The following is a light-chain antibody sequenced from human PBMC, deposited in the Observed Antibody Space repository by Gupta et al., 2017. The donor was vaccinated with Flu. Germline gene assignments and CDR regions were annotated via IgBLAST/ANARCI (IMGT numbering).Light chain of an antibody. CDR3: QQNDSTPRLT. CDR1: QSISNY. Sequence: SSLSASVGDRVTITCRASQSISNYLNWYQHKPGEAPKLLVYRASSLQSGVPSRFSGSGYGTDFTLTISSRQPEDCATYFCQQNDSTPRLTFGHGTKVDI. J-gene: IGKJ3*01. V-gene: IGKV1-39*01. CDR2: RAS.